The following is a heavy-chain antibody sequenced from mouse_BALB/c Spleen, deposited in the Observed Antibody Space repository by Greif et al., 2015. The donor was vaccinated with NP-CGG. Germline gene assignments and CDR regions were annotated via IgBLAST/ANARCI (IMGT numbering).Heavy chain of an antibody. J-gene: IGHJ2*01. Sequence: VQLVESGSVLVRPGASVKLSCKASGYTFTSSWMHWAKQRPGQGLEWIGEIHPNSGNTNYNEKFKGKATLTVDTSFSTAYVELSSLTSEDSAVYYCARDWYFDYWGQGTTLTVSS. CDR1: GYTFTSSW. D-gene: IGHD4-1*01. V-gene: IGHV1S130*01. CDR2: IHPNSGNT. CDR3: ARDWYFDY.